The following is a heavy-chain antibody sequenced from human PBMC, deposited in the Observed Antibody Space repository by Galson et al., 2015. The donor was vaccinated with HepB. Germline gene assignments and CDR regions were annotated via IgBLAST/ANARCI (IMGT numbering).Heavy chain of an antibody. D-gene: IGHD3-10*01. Sequence: CAISGDSVSTNSAAWNWIRQSPSRGLEWLGRTYYRSKWYSDYASSVKGRITISPDNANNSLYLQMNSLRAEDTAVYYCARGAITLVQGVIIPYFDYWGQGTLVTVSS. CDR3: ARGAITLVQGVIIPYFDY. V-gene: IGHV6-1*01. CDR1: GDSVSTNSAA. CDR2: TYYRSKWYS. J-gene: IGHJ4*02.